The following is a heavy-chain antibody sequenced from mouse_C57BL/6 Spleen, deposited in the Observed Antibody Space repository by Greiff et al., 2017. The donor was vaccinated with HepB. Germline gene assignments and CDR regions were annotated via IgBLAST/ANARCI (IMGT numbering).Heavy chain of an antibody. J-gene: IGHJ2*01. CDR3: ASSSRDFDY. V-gene: IGHV1-69*01. Sequence: QVQLQQPGAELVMPGASVKLSCKASGYTFTSYWMHWVKQRPGQGLEWIGEIDPSDSYTNYNQKFKGKSTLTVDKSSSTAYMQLSSLTSEDSAVYYCASSSRDFDYWGQGTTLTVSS. CDR2: IDPSDSYT. CDR1: GYTFTSYW. D-gene: IGHD1-3*01.